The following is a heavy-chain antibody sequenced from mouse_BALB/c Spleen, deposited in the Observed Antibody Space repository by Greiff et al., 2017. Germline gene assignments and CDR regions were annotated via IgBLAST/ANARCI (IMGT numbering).Heavy chain of an antibody. J-gene: IGHJ1*01. V-gene: IGHV2-9*02. CDR2: IWAGGST. CDR3: ATYDGYYARYFDV. Sequence: VQRVESGPGLVAPSQSLSITCTVSGFSLTSYGVHWVRQPPGKGLEWLGVIWAGGSTNYNSALMSRLSISKDNSKSQVFLKMNSLQTDDTAMYYCATYDGYYARYFDVWGAGTTVTVSS. CDR1: GFSLTSYG. D-gene: IGHD2-3*01.